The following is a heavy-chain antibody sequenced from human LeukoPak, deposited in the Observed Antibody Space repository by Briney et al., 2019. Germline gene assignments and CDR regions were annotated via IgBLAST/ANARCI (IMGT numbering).Heavy chain of an antibody. J-gene: IGHJ6*02. V-gene: IGHV3-20*01. CDR1: GFTFDDYG. D-gene: IGHD2-15*01. CDR2: INWNGGST. CDR3: ARMGCSGGSCYGPGYYYGMDV. Sequence: PGGSLRLSCAASGFTFDDYGMSWVRQAPGEGLEWVSGINWNGGSTGYADSVKGRFTISRDNAKNSLYLQMNSLRAEDTALYHCARMGCSGGSCYGPGYYYGMDVWGQGATVTVSS.